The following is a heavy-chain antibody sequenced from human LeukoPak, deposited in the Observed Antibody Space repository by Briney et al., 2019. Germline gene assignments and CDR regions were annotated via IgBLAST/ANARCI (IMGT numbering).Heavy chain of an antibody. D-gene: IGHD5-18*01. J-gene: IGHJ6*03. CDR1: GFTVSGNY. CDR3: ARGDSYGYVYYYYYMDV. CDR2: IYSGGTT. Sequence: GGSLRLSCAVSGFTVSGNYMSWVRQAPGKGLEWVSLIYSGGTTYYADSVKGRFTISRDNSKNTLYLQMNSLRAEDTAVYYCARGDSYGYVYYYYYMDVWGKGTTVTVSS. V-gene: IGHV3-53*01.